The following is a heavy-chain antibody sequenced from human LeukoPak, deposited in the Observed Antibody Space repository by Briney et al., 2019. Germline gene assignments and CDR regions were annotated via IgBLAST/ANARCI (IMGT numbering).Heavy chain of an antibody. Sequence: GGSLRLSCAASGFTFSSYSMNWVRQAPGKGLEWVSGISPNGVSTNYADSVKGRFAISRDNSKNTLYLQMSSLRAEDTAVYYCAKLPYCSSTSCIDYWGQGTLVTVSS. D-gene: IGHD2-2*01. J-gene: IGHJ4*02. CDR3: AKLPYCSSTSCIDY. CDR1: GFTFSSYS. V-gene: IGHV3-23*01. CDR2: ISPNGVST.